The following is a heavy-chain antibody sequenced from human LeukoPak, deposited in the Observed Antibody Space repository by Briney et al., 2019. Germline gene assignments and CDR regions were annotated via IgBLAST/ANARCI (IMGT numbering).Heavy chain of an antibody. CDR1: GYTFTGYY. CDR3: ARGYCSGGSCYYYSDY. Sequence: ASAKVSCKASGYTFTGYYMHWVRQAPGQGLEWMGWINPNSGGTNYAQKFQGRVTMTRDTSISTAYMELSRLRSDDTAVYYCARGYCSGGSCYYYSDYWGQGTLVTVSS. D-gene: IGHD2-15*01. CDR2: INPNSGGT. J-gene: IGHJ4*02. V-gene: IGHV1-2*02.